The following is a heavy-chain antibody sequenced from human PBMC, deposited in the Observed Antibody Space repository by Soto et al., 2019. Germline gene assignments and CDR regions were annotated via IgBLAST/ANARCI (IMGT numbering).Heavy chain of an antibody. CDR1: GGSFSGYY. Sequence: PSETLSLTCAVYGGSFSGYYWSGIRQPPGKGLEWIGENNHSGSTNYNPSLKSRVPLSVDTSKNQFSLKLSSVTAADTAVYFLARHTGHNIPYGIDVWGQRTTVTVSS. D-gene: IGHD1-20*01. CDR2: NNHSGST. J-gene: IGHJ6*02. V-gene: IGHV4-34*01. CDR3: ARHTGHNIPYGIDV.